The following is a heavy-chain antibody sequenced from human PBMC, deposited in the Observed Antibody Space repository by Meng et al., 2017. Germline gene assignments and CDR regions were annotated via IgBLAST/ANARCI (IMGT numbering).Heavy chain of an antibody. D-gene: IGHD3-22*01. J-gene: IGHJ1*01. CDR3: ARTIGGYDSSGYYPTAIFQH. Sequence: GGSLRLSCAASGFTFSSYSMNWVRQAPGKGLEWVSSISSSSSYIYYADSVKGRFTISRDNAKNSLYLQMNSLRAEDTAVYYCARTIGGYDSSGYYPTAIFQHWGQGTLVTVSS. CDR1: GFTFSSYS. V-gene: IGHV3-21*01. CDR2: ISSSSSYI.